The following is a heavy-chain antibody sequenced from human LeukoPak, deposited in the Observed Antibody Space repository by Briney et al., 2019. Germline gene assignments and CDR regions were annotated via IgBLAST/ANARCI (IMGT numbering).Heavy chain of an antibody. D-gene: IGHD2/OR15-2a*01. CDR3: ARDEANFYPSVGWFDP. Sequence: SETLSLTCTVSGGSISSSSYYWGWIRQPPGKGLEWIGSIYYGGSTYYNPSLKSRVAISVDTSKNQFSLKLSSVTAADTAVYYCARDEANFYPSVGWFDPWGQGTLVTVSS. CDR1: GGSISSSSYY. CDR2: IYYGGST. V-gene: IGHV4-39*07. J-gene: IGHJ5*02.